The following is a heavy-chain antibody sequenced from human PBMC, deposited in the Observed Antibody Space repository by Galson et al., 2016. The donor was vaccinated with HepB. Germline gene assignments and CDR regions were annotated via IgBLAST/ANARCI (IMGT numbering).Heavy chain of an antibody. CDR1: GFTFRSYA. D-gene: IGHD4-23*01. Sequence: SLRLSCAASGFTFRSYAMSWVRQAPGKGLECVSAISGSGGSTYYADSVKGRFTISRDNSKNTLLLQMDSLRVEDTAVYYCAKHGDNWGSYFDYWGQETLVTVSS. J-gene: IGHJ4*02. V-gene: IGHV3-23*01. CDR2: ISGSGGST. CDR3: AKHGDNWGSYFDY.